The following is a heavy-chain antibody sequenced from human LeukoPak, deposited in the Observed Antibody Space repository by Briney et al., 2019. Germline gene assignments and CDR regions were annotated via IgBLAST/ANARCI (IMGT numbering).Heavy chain of an antibody. CDR1: GYTLTELS. D-gene: IGHD1-26*01. CDR3: ATLCVGELRTYVYDAFDI. V-gene: IGHV1-24*01. CDR2: FDPEDGET. Sequence: ASVKVSCKVSGYTLTELSMHWVRQAPGKGLEWMGGFDPEDGETIYAQKFQGRVTMTEDTSTDTAYMELSSLRSEDTAVYYCATLCVGELRTYVYDAFDIWGQRTMVTVSS. J-gene: IGHJ3*02.